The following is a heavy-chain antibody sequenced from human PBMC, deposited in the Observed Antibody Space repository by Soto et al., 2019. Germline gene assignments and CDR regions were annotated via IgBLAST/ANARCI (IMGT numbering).Heavy chain of an antibody. D-gene: IGHD2-21*02. CDR2: IWYDGSNK. CDR3: ARDRGTCGSGDCYGYFEY. CDR1: GFTFSHYG. J-gene: IGHJ4*02. Sequence: QVQLVESGGGVVQPGRSLRLSCAASGFTFSHYGMHWVRQAPGKGLEWVAIIWYDGSNKYYADSVKGRFTISRDNSKNTLYLQLNSLRAEDTAVYYCARDRGTCGSGDCYGYFEYWGQGTLVTVSS. V-gene: IGHV3-33*01.